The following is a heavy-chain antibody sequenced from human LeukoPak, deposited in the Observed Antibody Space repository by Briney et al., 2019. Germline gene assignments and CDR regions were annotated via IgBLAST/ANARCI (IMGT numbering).Heavy chain of an antibody. CDR2: IISKGNNYAT. J-gene: IGHJ4*02. CDR1: GFTFSGSA. D-gene: IGHD5-18*01. CDR3: STTYGNVDTAMALGY. Sequence: GGSLRLSCAASGFTFSGSAMHWVRQASGKGLEWVGRIISKGNNYATTFAASVKGRFTMSRDDSKNTAYLQMNSLETEDTAVYYCSTTYGNVDTAMALGYWGQGTLVTVSS. V-gene: IGHV3-73*01.